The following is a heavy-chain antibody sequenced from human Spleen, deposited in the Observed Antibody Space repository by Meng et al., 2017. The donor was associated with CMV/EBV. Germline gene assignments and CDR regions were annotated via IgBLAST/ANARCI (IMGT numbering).Heavy chain of an antibody. CDR3: VRDLVGNRDS. Sequence: VEPGGGLVRPGWSLTVSCAASGFTFSDYWMHWVRQAPGEGPVWVSRIDTYGTVTSYAESVRGRFTISRDNSKKTLYLQMNDLRAGDSGVYYCVRDLVGNRDSWGHGTLVTVSS. CDR2: IDTYGTVT. J-gene: IGHJ5*01. CDR1: GFTFSDYW. V-gene: IGHV3-74*03. D-gene: IGHD1-14*01.